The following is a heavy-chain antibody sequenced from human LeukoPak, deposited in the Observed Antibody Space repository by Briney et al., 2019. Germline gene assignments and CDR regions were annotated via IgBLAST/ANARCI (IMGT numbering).Heavy chain of an antibody. CDR3: ARDLTGGYYWFLDY. V-gene: IGHV3-21*01. D-gene: IGHD3-22*01. J-gene: IGHJ4*02. CDR2: ISSSSSYI. Sequence: PGGSLRLSCAASGFTFSSYSMNWVRQAPGKGLEWVSSISSSSSYIYYADSVKGRFTISRDNAKNSLYLQMNSLRAEDTAVYYCARDLTGGYYWFLDYWGQGTLVTVSS. CDR1: GFTFSSYS.